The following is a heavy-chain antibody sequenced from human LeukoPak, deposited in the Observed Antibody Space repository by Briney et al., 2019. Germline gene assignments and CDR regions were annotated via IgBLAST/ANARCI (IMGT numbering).Heavy chain of an antibody. V-gene: IGHV4-34*01. CDR3: ARVPDFIARPCDS. CDR1: GGSFSGNY. J-gene: IGHJ4*02. Sequence: PSETLSLTCAVYGGSFSGNYRTLIRQTPGKGLEWIGESSHTGDITGYNPSLKGRATISVDSSKNQFSLKLTSVTAADTGVYYCARVPDFIARPCDSWGPGTLVTVSS. D-gene: IGHD2-21*01. CDR2: SSHTGDIT.